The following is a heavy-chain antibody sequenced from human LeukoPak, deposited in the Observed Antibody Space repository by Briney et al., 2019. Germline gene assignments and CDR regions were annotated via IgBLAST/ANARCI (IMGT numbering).Heavy chain of an antibody. D-gene: IGHD4-11*01. J-gene: IGHJ6*02. CDR1: GGSISSGSDD. Sequence: TLSLTCTVSGGSISSGSDDWSWIRQPAGKGLEWIGRIYTSGSTNYNPSLKRRVTISVDTSKNQVSLNLSSVTAADTAVYYCARGDYPYYYGMDVWGQGTTVTVSS. CDR2: IYTSGST. CDR3: ARGDYPYYYGMDV. V-gene: IGHV4-61*02.